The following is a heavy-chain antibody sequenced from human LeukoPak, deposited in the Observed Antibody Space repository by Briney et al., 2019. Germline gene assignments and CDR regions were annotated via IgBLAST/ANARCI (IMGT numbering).Heavy chain of an antibody. J-gene: IGHJ5*02. CDR1: GGTFISYA. CDR3: ARAPHCSSTSCYRGNWFDP. V-gene: IGHV1-69*05. Sequence: ASVKVSCKASGGTFISYAISWVRQAPGQGLEWMGGIIPIFGTANYAQKFQGRVTITRDTSASTAYMELSSLRSEDTAVYYCARAPHCSSTSCYRGNWFDPWGPGNPGHRLL. CDR2: IIPIFGTA. D-gene: IGHD2-2*02.